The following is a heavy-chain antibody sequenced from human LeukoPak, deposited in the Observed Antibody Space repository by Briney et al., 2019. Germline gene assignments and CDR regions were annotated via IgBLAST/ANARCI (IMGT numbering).Heavy chain of an antibody. CDR2: INPNSGGT. V-gene: IGHV1-2*02. D-gene: IGHD3-10*01. CDR1: GYTCTGYY. J-gene: IGHJ4*02. CDR3: ARGFGITMVRGVIMRGGQPFDY. Sequence: GASVKVSGKASGYTCTGYYMHWVRQAPGQGLEWMGWINPNSGGTNYAQKFQGRVTITADESTSTAYMELSSLRSEDTAVYYCARGFGITMVRGVIMRGGQPFDYWGQGTLVTVSS.